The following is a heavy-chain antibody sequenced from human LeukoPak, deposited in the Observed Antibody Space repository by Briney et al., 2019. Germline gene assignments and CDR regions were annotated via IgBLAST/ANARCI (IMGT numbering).Heavy chain of an antibody. Sequence: ASVKVSCKASGYTFTGYYMHWVRQAPGQGLEWMGWINPNSGGTNYAQKFQGRVTMTRDTSISTAYMELSRLRSDDTAVYYCARVRTKTDAFDIWGQGTMVTVSS. CDR3: ARVRTKTDAFDI. CDR1: GYTFTGYY. V-gene: IGHV1-2*02. J-gene: IGHJ3*02. D-gene: IGHD1-14*01. CDR2: INPNSGGT.